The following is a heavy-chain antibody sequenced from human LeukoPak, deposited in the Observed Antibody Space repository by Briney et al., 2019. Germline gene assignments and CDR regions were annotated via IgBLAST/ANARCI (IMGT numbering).Heavy chain of an antibody. V-gene: IGHV4-31*03. Sequence: PSETLSLTCTVSGVSVNSADYYWSWIRHHPGEGLEWIGYIFYTGTAYYNPSLESRVTISIDTSKNQFSLTLTSVTAADTAVYYCARDPEGVRAVDVWGQGTTVTVSS. CDR3: ARDPEGVRAVDV. D-gene: IGHD1-14*01. CDR1: GVSVNSADYY. J-gene: IGHJ6*02. CDR2: IFYTGTA.